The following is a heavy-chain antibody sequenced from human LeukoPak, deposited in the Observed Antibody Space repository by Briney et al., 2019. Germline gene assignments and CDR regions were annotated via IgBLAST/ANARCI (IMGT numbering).Heavy chain of an antibody. CDR1: GFSFSSYA. CDR3: AKGSSSSRPYYFDY. CDR2: ITDSGGST. D-gene: IGHD6-6*01. V-gene: IGHV3-23*01. Sequence: GGSLRLSCAASGFSFSSYAMSWVRQAPGKGLEWVSAITDSGGSTYHADSVKGRLTISRDNSKNTLFLQMNSLRVEDTAVYYCAKGSSSSRPYYFDYWGQGTLVTVSS. J-gene: IGHJ4*02.